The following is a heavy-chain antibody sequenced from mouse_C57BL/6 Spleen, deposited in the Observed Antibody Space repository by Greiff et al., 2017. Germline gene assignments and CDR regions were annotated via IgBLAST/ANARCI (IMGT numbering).Heavy chain of an antibody. CDR2: INPGSGGT. D-gene: IGHD1-1*01. CDR3: ARCDGSSYEYFDV. Sequence: VHLVESGAELVRPGTSVKVSCKASGYAFTNYLIAWVKQRPGQGLEWIGVINPGSGGTNYNEKFKGKATLTADKSSSTAYMQLSSLTSEDSAVYFCARCDGSSYEYFDVWGTGTTVTVSS. CDR1: GYAFTNYL. V-gene: IGHV1-54*01. J-gene: IGHJ1*03.